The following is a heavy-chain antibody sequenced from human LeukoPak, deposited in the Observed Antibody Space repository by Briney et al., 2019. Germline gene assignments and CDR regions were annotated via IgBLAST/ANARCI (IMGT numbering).Heavy chain of an antibody. Sequence: AGGSLRLSCAASGFTFSSYAMSWVRQAPGKGLEWVSAISGSGGSTYYADSVKGRFTISRDNSKNTLYLQMNSLRAEDTAVYYCAKARSDYYYDSSGYWESYYFDYWGQGTLVTVSS. V-gene: IGHV3-23*01. D-gene: IGHD3-22*01. CDR1: GFTFSSYA. CDR2: ISGSGGST. J-gene: IGHJ4*02. CDR3: AKARSDYYYDSSGYWESYYFDY.